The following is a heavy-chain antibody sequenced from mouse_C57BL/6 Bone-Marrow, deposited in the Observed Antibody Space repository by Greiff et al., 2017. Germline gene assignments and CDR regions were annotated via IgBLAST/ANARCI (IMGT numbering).Heavy chain of an antibody. CDR1: GYTFTSYW. J-gene: IGHJ1*03. Sequence: QVQLQQPGAELVKPGASVKLSCKASGYTFTSYWMHWVKQRPGRGLEWIGRIDPNSGGTKYNEKFKSKATLTVDKPSCTAYMQLSSLTSEESAVDYCARSYYYGSSYWYFDVWGTGTTVTVTS. V-gene: IGHV1-72*01. CDR3: ARSYYYGSSYWYFDV. CDR2: IDPNSGGT. D-gene: IGHD1-1*01.